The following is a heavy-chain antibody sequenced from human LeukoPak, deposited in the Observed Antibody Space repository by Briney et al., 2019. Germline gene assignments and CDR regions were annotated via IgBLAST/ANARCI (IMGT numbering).Heavy chain of an antibody. D-gene: IGHD6-13*01. J-gene: IGHJ4*02. CDR2: ISYDGSNK. CDR3: ARVLVYSSSWYGRGFDY. CDR1: GFTFSSYA. V-gene: IGHV3-30-3*01. Sequence: GSLRLSCAASGFTFSSYAMHWVRQAPGKGLEWVAVISYDGSNKYYADSVKGRFTISRDNSKNTLYLQMNSLRAEDTAVYYCARVLVYSSSWYGRGFDYWGQGTLVTVSS.